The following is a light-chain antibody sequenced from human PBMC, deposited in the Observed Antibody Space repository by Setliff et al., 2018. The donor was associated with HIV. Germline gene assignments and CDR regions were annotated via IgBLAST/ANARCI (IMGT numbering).Light chain of an antibody. J-gene: IGLJ1*01. CDR1: TSNIGSNA. CDR3: ATWDDSLKEV. V-gene: IGLV1-44*01. Sequence: VLTQPPSASGTPGQRDTISCYGSTSNIGSNAVNWYQHLPGTAPKLLIYSDDQRPSGVPDRFSGSKSDTSASLAISGLQSEDEADYYCATWDDSLKEVFGTGTKVTVL. CDR2: SDD.